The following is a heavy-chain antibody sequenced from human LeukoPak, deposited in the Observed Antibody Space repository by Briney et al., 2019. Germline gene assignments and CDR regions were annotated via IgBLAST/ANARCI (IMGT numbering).Heavy chain of an antibody. Sequence: PSETLSLTCAVYGGSFSGYYWSWIRQPPGKGLEWIGEINHSGSTNYNPSLKSRVTISVDTSKNQFSLKLSSVTAADTAVYYCARLPRFTPAAGIPFDYWGQGTLVTVSS. V-gene: IGHV4-34*01. CDR1: GGSFSGYY. D-gene: IGHD6-13*01. CDR3: ARLPRFTPAAGIPFDY. J-gene: IGHJ4*02. CDR2: INHSGST.